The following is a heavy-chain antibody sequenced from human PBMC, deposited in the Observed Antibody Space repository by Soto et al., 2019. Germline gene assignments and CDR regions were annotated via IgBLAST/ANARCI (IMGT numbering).Heavy chain of an antibody. Sequence: QVQLVQSGAELKKPGASVKVACKASGYKFTTYFIHWVRQAPGQGLEWMGMIHPSGDTGYAQKFRGRVTMNIGTSTTTAYMELRNLTSEDTGVYFSVRGYCTTSPCSGDFQFWGQGTLVTVSS. J-gene: IGHJ1*01. CDR2: IHPSGDT. V-gene: IGHV1-46*01. CDR3: VRGYCTTSPCSGDFQF. D-gene: IGHD2-15*01. CDR1: GYKFTTYF.